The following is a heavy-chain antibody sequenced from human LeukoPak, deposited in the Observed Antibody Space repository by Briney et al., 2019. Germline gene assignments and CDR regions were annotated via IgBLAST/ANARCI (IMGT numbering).Heavy chain of an antibody. CDR3: ARAGYGDPHFDF. J-gene: IGHJ4*02. V-gene: IGHV3-33*01. CDR2: IWYDGSNK. D-gene: IGHD4-17*01. CDR1: GFTFSNYG. Sequence: GRSLRLSCAASGFTFSNYGMHWVRQAPGKGLEWVAAIWYDGSNKYYGDSVKGRFTISRDNSKNTLYLQMNSLRAEDTAAYYCARAGYGDPHFDFWGQGTLATVSS.